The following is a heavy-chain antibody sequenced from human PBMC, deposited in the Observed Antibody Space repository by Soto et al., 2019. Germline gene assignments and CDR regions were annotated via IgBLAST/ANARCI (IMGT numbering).Heavy chain of an antibody. V-gene: IGHV3-11*01. CDR3: ARGSDIWGSYRYRGGFGS. CDR2: ISSSGSTI. Sequence: GGSLRLSCAASGFTFSDYYMSWIRQAPGKGLEWVSYISSSGSTIYYADSVKGRFTISRDNAKNSLYLQMNSLRAEDTAVYYCARGSDIWGSYRYRGGFGSWGQGTLVTVSS. D-gene: IGHD3-16*02. J-gene: IGHJ5*02. CDR1: GFTFSDYY.